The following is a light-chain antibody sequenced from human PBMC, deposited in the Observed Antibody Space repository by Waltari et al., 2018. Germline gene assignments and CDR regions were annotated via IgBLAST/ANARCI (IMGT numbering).Light chain of an antibody. V-gene: IGKV3-15*01. CDR3: QQYNNWPPWT. J-gene: IGKJ1*01. CDR2: GAS. Sequence: EIVMTQYPATLSVSPGERATLSCMASQSVGSNLAWYQQKPGQAPRLLIYGASTRATGIPARFSGSGSGTEFTLTISSLQSEDFAVYYCQQYNNWPPWTFGQGTKVEIK. CDR1: QSVGSN.